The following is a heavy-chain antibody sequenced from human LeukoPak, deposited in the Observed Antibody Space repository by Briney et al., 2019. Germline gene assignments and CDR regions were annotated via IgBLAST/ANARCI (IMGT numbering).Heavy chain of an antibody. CDR3: ARDPYDILTGYGRGYFDY. D-gene: IGHD3-9*01. CDR1: GFTFSSYW. Sequence: PGGSLRLSCAASGFTFSSYWMHWVRQAPGKGLVWVSRINSDGSSTSYADSVKGRFTISRDNAKNTLYLQMNSLRAEGTAVYYCARDPYDILTGYGRGYFDYWGQGTLVTVSS. J-gene: IGHJ4*02. V-gene: IGHV3-74*01. CDR2: INSDGSST.